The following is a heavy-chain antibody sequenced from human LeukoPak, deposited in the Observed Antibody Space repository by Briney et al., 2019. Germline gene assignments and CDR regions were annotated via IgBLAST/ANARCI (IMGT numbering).Heavy chain of an antibody. J-gene: IGHJ4*02. D-gene: IGHD3-22*01. CDR1: GFTFSSYA. CDR3: AKGVGNHYYDSSGYYYVFDY. Sequence: GGSLRLSCAASGFTFSSYAMSWVRQAPGKGLEWDSAISGSGGSTYYADSVKGRFTISRDNSKNTLYLQMNSLRAEDTAVYYCAKGVGNHYYDSSGYYYVFDYWGQGTLVTVSS. V-gene: IGHV3-23*01. CDR2: ISGSGGST.